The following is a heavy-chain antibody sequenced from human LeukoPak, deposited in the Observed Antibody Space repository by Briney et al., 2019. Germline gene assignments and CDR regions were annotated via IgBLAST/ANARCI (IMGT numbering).Heavy chain of an antibody. Sequence: WGSLRLSCAASGFNFNTYALHWVRQAPGKGLEWAAATSYDGSTEFYADSVKGRFTISRDNSKNTPYLQMNSLRPEDTAVYYCVRDRGGSGWYYLDYWGQGTLVTFSS. CDR1: GFNFNTYA. D-gene: IGHD6-19*01. CDR2: TSYDGSTE. J-gene: IGHJ4*02. V-gene: IGHV3-30-3*01. CDR3: VRDRGGSGWYYLDY.